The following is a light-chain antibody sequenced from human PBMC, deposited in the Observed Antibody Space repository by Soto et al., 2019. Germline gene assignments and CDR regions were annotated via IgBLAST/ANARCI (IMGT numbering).Light chain of an antibody. CDR1: QSVLYSSNNKNY. CDR3: QQYYSPPLT. V-gene: IGKV4-1*01. Sequence: DIVMTQSPDSLAVSLGERATINCKSSQSVLYSSNNKNYLAWYQQKPGQPPKLLIYWASTRESGVPDRFSGSGSGTDFTLTISSLQPEDLAVYYCQQYYSPPLTFGGGTKVEIK. J-gene: IGKJ4*01. CDR2: WAS.